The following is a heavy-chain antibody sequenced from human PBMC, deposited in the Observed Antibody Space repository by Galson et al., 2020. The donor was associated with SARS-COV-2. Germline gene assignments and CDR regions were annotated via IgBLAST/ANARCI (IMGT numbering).Heavy chain of an antibody. Sequence: YVRISWAASGLKKKKNYMSWVRQAPGKELEWVSVIYNCGSTYYADSVKGRFTISRDNSKNTLYLQMNSLRAEDTAVYYCARDLAEPYGMDVWGQGTTVTVSS. D-gene: IGHD6-19*01. CDR3: ARDLAEPYGMDV. CDR2: IYNCGST. CDR1: GLKKKKNY. J-gene: IGHJ6*02. V-gene: IGHV3-53*01.